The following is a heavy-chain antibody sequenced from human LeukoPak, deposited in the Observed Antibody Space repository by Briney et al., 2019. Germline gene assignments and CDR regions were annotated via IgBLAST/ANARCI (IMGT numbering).Heavy chain of an antibody. CDR1: GFTFSSYS. CDR3: AIYGAEIGLFDY. D-gene: IGHD4/OR15-4a*01. V-gene: IGHV3-21*01. J-gene: IGHJ4*02. CDR2: ISSSSSYI. Sequence: GGSLRLSCAASGFTFSSYSMNWVRQAPGKGLEWVSSISSSSSYIYYADSVKGRFTISRDNAKNSLYLQMNSLRAEDTAVYYCAIYGAEIGLFDYWGQGTLVTVSS.